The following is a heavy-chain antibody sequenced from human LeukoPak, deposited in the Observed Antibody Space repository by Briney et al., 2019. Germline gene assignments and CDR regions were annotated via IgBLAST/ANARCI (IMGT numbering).Heavy chain of an antibody. V-gene: IGHV3-21*01. D-gene: IGHD6-13*01. J-gene: IGHJ3*02. CDR3: TKARSSWSDDTFDI. Sequence: GGSLRLSCAASGFTFSGYGMFWVRQAPGKGLEWISSISTGGTYIYYADSVKGRFTISRDNAKNSLYLQMNSLRAEDTAVYYCTKARSSWSDDTFDIWGQGTMVTVSS. CDR1: GFTFSGYG. CDR2: ISTGGTYI.